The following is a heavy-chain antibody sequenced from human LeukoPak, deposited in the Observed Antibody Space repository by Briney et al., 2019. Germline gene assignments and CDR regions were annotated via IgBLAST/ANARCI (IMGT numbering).Heavy chain of an antibody. J-gene: IGHJ3*02. D-gene: IGHD5-24*01. CDR3: ARIRDGYNDAYDI. V-gene: IGHV1-46*01. CDR2: INPGGGNT. CDR1: GYTFTNSY. Sequence: ASVKVSCKASGYTFTNSYIHWVRQAPGQGLEWMGLINPGGGNTSYAQNFQGRLTMTRDTSTTTVYMELSSLRSEDTAIYYCARIRDGYNDAYDIWGQGTVVTVPS.